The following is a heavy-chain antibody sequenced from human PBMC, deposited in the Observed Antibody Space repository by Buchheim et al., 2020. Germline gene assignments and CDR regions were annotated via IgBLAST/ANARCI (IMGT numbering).Heavy chain of an antibody. CDR3: ARSRQPIRGLYYYYGMDV. CDR1: GGSITSSNW. J-gene: IGHJ6*02. Sequence: QVQLQESGPGLVKPSGTLSLTCAVSGGSITSSNWWSWVRQPPGKGLEWIGEIWHSGSTNFKPSLKSRVAISLDKSKNQFSLKLSSVTAADTAVYYCARSRQPIRGLYYYYGMDVWGQGTT. V-gene: IGHV4-4*02. CDR2: IWHSGST. D-gene: IGHD3-10*01.